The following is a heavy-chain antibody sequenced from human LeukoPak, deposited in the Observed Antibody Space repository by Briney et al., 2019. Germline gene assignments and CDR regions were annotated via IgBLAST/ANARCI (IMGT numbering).Heavy chain of an antibody. CDR1: GGSISSGSHY. Sequence: PSETLSLTCTVSGGSISSGSHYWGWIRQPPGKGLEWIGTIYYSGSTYYNPSLKSRVTISVDTSKGQFSLNLSSVTAADTAVYFCARLPAILVAFDIWGQGTMVTVSS. J-gene: IGHJ3*02. CDR2: IYYSGST. CDR3: ARLPAILVAFDI. V-gene: IGHV4-39*01.